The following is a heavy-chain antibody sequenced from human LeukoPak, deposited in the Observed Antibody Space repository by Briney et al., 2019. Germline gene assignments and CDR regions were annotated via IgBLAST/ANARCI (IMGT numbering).Heavy chain of an antibody. D-gene: IGHD6-13*01. Sequence: GGSLRLSCAASGFTFSSYGFHWVRQAPGKGLEWVTFIRYDGSNKYYTDSVKGRFTISRDNSKNMLYLQMTSLRLEDTALYYCAKDLSPAAVGTYFDFWGQGTLVTVSS. CDR3: AKDLSPAAVGTYFDF. CDR2: IRYDGSNK. V-gene: IGHV3-30*02. CDR1: GFTFSSYG. J-gene: IGHJ4*02.